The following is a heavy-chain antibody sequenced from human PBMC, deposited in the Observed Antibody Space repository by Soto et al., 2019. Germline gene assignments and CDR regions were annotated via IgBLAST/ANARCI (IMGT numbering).Heavy chain of an antibody. J-gene: IGHJ6*02. CDR2: IDPSDSYT. D-gene: IGHD5-12*01. V-gene: IGHV5-10-1*01. CDR1: GYSFTSYW. Sequence: PGESLKISCKGSGYSFTSYWISWVRQMPGKGLEWMGRIDPSDSYTNYSPSFQGHVTISADKSISTAYLQWSSLKASDTAMYYCARPTPSGYDNYYYGMDVWGQGTTVPVS. CDR3: ARPTPSGYDNYYYGMDV.